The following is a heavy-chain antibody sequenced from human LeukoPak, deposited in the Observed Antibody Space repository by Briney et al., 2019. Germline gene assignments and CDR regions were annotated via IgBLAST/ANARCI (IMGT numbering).Heavy chain of an antibody. CDR3: ARDRGYVLRFLEWFPNMDV. J-gene: IGHJ6*03. Sequence: SVKVSCKASGGTFSSYAISWVRQAPGQGLEWMGRIIPIFGTANYAQKFQGRVTITTDESTSTAYIELSSLRSEDTAVYYCARDRGYVLRFLEWFPNMDVWGKGTTVTVSS. D-gene: IGHD3-3*01. CDR1: GGTFSSYA. CDR2: IIPIFGTA. V-gene: IGHV1-69*05.